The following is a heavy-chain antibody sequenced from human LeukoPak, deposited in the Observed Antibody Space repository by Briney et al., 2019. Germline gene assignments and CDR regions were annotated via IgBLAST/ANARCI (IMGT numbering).Heavy chain of an antibody. CDR2: ISSRGDI. CDR1: GFTFSTYS. D-gene: IGHD6-19*01. Sequence: GGSLRLSCAASGFTFSTYSMNWVRQAPGKGLEWDSYISSRGDIYYADSVKGRFTISRDNAKNSLYLQMNSLRVEDTAVHCCARDGGWYGGGNFDYWGQGTLVTVSS. V-gene: IGHV3-21*05. J-gene: IGHJ4*02. CDR3: ARDGGWYGGGNFDY.